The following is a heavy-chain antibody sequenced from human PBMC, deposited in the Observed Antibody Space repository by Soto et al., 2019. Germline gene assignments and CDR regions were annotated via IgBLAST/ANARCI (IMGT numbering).Heavy chain of an antibody. V-gene: IGHV3-33*01. CDR1: GFTFSRHG. J-gene: IGHJ4*01. D-gene: IGHD4-17*01. Sequence: QVQLVESGGGVVQPGTSLRLSCAASGFTFSRHGMHWVRQTPGKGLEWLAVILNDASGHWYADSVKGRFTISRDNFENTLYLQMNGLRLEXTAMYYCARDDDYPDNGXDYWGXGXXVTVSS. CDR3: ARDDDYPDNGXDY. CDR2: ILNDASGH.